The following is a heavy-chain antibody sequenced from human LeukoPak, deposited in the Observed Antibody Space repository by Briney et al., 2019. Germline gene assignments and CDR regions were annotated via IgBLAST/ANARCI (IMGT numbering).Heavy chain of an antibody. CDR3: ARGRRGSYPSGNFDY. V-gene: IGHV1-2*02. Sequence: ASVKVSCKASGGTFSSYAISWVRQAPGQGLEWMGWINPNSGGTNYAQKFQGRVTMTRDTSISTAYMELSRLRSDDTAVYYCARGRRGSYPSGNFDYWGQGTLVTVSS. D-gene: IGHD1-26*01. CDR2: INPNSGGT. J-gene: IGHJ4*02. CDR1: GGTFSSYA.